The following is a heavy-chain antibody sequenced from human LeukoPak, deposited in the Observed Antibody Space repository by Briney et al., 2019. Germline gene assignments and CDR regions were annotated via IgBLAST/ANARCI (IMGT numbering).Heavy chain of an antibody. Sequence: GYLRLSCAASGFTFSSYWMSWVRQAPGKGREWVANIKQDGSERYYVDSVKGRFTISRDNAKNSLYLQMNSLRAEDTAVYYCALAVASIPDHWGQGTLVTVSS. CDR1: GFTFSSYW. CDR3: ALAVASIPDH. CDR2: IKQDGSER. D-gene: IGHD6-19*01. V-gene: IGHV3-7*01. J-gene: IGHJ4*02.